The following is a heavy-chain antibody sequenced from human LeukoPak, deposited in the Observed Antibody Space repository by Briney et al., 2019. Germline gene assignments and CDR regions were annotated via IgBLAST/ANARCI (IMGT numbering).Heavy chain of an antibody. Sequence: LTCTVSGDSISGYYYNWIRQPPGKGLEWVAVISYDGSNKSYADSVKGRLTISRDNSKNTLYLQMNSLRAEDTAVYYCARDVKQWLVDYYFDYWGQGTLVTVSS. CDR3: ARDVKQWLVDYYFDY. D-gene: IGHD6-19*01. V-gene: IGHV3-30-3*01. CDR1: GDSISGYY. CDR2: ISYDGSNK. J-gene: IGHJ4*02.